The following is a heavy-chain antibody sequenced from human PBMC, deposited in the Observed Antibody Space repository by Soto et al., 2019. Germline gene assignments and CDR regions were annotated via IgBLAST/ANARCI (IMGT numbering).Heavy chain of an antibody. Sequence: DVQLVESGGGLVKPGGSLRLSCAASGFTFSSYSMNWVRQAPGRGLEWVSSISSTSSYIYYADSVKGRFIISRDNAKNSLYLQRSSLRAEDTAVYYCARLHPSDTVVVVAAWFDAFDIWGQGTMVTVSS. CDR2: ISSTSSYI. CDR3: ARLHPSDTVVVVAAWFDAFDI. V-gene: IGHV3-21*01. CDR1: GFTFSSYS. J-gene: IGHJ3*02. D-gene: IGHD2-15*01.